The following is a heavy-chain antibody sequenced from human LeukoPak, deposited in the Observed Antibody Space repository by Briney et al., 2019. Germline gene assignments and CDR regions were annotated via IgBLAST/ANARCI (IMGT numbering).Heavy chain of an antibody. CDR2: ISAYNGNT. CDR1: GYTFTSYG. Sequence: ASVKVSCKASGYTFTSYGISWVRQAPGQGLEWMGWISAYNGNTNYAQKLQGRVTMTTDTSTSTAYMELRSLRSDDTAVYYCARVAALLWFGELLSYYYFDYWGQGTLVTVSS. J-gene: IGHJ4*02. D-gene: IGHD3-10*01. V-gene: IGHV1-18*01. CDR3: ARVAALLWFGELLSYYYFDY.